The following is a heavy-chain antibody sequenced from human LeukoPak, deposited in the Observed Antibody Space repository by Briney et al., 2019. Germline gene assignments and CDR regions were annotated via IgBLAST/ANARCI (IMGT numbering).Heavy chain of an antibody. D-gene: IGHD3-10*01. Sequence: PGGSLRLSCAASGFTFSSYAMHWVRQAPGKGLEWVAVISYDGGNKYYADSVKGRFTISRDNSKNTLYLQMNSLRAEDTAVYYCASWGGITMVWGALSNPFDYWGQGTLVTVSS. CDR1: GFTFSSYA. J-gene: IGHJ4*02. CDR2: ISYDGGNK. V-gene: IGHV3-30*01. CDR3: ASWGGITMVWGALSNPFDY.